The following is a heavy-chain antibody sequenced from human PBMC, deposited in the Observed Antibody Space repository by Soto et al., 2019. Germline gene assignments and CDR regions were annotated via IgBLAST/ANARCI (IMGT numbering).Heavy chain of an antibody. CDR2: IYLGDSDT. J-gene: IGHJ3*02. Sequence: GESLKISCKGSGYSFTSYWIGWVRQMPGKGLEWMGIIYLGDSDTRYSPSFQGQATISADKSISTAYLQWSSLKASDTAMYYCARDFPSDGRGAFDIWGQGTMVTVSS. CDR1: GYSFTSYW. CDR3: ARDFPSDGRGAFDI. V-gene: IGHV5-51*01.